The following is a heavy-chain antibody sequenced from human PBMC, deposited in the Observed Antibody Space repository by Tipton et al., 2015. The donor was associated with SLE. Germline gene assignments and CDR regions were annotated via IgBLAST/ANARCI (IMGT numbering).Heavy chain of an antibody. D-gene: IGHD4/OR15-4a*01. J-gene: IGHJ4*02. CDR3: ARDDYGGQY. Sequence: TLSLTCTVSGGSISTFFWSWIRQPPGKGLEWIGYIYSGSSYFNPSLRRRVSMSIDKSKNQFSLTMSSVTAADTAVYYCARDDYGGQYWGQGTLVTVSS. V-gene: IGHV4-59*01. CDR2: IYSGSS. CDR1: GGSISTFF.